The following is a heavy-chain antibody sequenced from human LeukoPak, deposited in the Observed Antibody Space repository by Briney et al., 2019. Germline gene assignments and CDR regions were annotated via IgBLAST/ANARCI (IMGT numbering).Heavy chain of an antibody. CDR3: ARALLGEYYFDY. J-gene: IGHJ4*02. CDR1: GGTFSSYA. D-gene: IGHD3-16*01. Sequence: ASVKVPCKASGGTFSSYAISWVRQAPGQGLEWMGRIIPIFGTANYAQKFQGRVTITTDESTSTAYMELSSLRSEDTAVYYCARALLGEYYFDYWGQGTLVTVSS. CDR2: IIPIFGTA. V-gene: IGHV1-69*05.